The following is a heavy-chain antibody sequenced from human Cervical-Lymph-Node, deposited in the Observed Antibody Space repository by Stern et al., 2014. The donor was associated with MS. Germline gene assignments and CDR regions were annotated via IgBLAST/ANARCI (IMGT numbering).Heavy chain of an antibody. J-gene: IGHJ4*02. CDR1: GFSFSRYA. V-gene: IGHV3-33*01. CDR3: ASAYSSSHYYFDY. CDR2: IWYDGSNP. Sequence: VQLVEXGXGVXQPGRSLRLSXAASGFSFSRYAMHWVRQAPGKGLEWVALIWYDGSNPYYADSVTGRFTISRDNFKNTLYLQMNSLRAEDTAVYYCASAYSSSHYYFDYWGQGTLVTVSS. D-gene: IGHD6-13*01.